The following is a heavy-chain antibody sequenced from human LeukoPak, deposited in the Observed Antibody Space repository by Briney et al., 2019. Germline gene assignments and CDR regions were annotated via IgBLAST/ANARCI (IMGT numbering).Heavy chain of an antibody. CDR2: INHSGST. CDR3: ARGRRGIVVVPAAFDY. V-gene: IGHV4-34*01. D-gene: IGHD2-2*01. Sequence: SETLSLTCAVYGGSFSGYYWSWIRQPPGKGLEWIGEINHSGSTNYNPSLKSRVTISVDTSKNQFSLKLSSVTAADTAVYYCARGRRGIVVVPAAFDYWGQGTLVTVSS. CDR1: GGSFSGYY. J-gene: IGHJ4*02.